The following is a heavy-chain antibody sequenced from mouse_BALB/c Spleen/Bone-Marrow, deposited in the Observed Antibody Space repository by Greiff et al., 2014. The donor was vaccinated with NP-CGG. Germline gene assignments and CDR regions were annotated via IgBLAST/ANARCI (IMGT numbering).Heavy chain of an antibody. CDR2: INLNNGAT. D-gene: IGHD1-1*01. V-gene: IGHV1-18*01. CDR1: GYTFTEST. CDR3: ARRDYGPAWFTY. Sequence: EVQLQQSGPELVKPGASVKISCKTSGYTFTESTINWVKQSHGKSLEWIGGINLNNGATGYNQKFKGKATLTVDKSSSTAYLELRSLTSDDSAVYYCARRDYGPAWFTYWGQGTLVTVSA. J-gene: IGHJ3*01.